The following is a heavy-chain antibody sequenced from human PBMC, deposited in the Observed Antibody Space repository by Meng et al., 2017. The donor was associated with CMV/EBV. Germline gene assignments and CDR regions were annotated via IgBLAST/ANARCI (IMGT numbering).Heavy chain of an antibody. CDR2: IYYSGST. V-gene: IGHV4-39*07. Sequence: PQEWGPAYVQPPDTSSAVCTLPLGYTSSGSYHWGGIRQPPGKGLEWIGSIYYSGSTYYNPSFKSRVTISVDTSKNQFSLKLSSVTAADTAVYYCARGVVTMIVVYDPWGQGTLVTVSS. CDR1: LGYTSSGSYH. J-gene: IGHJ5*02. CDR3: ARGVVTMIVVYDP. D-gene: IGHD3-22*01.